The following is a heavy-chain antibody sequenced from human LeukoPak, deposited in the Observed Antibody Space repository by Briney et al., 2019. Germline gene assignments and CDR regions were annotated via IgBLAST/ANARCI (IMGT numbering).Heavy chain of an antibody. CDR1: GFTFSSYA. V-gene: IGHV3-23*01. CDR3: AGDCGGDCSGFDY. J-gene: IGHJ4*02. CDR2: ISGSGST. Sequence: GGSLRLSCAASGFTFSSYAMSWVRQAPGKGLEWVSAISGSGSTYYADSVKGRFTISRDNSKNTLYLQMNSLRAEDTAVYYCAGDCGGDCSGFDYWGQGTLVTVSS. D-gene: IGHD2-21*02.